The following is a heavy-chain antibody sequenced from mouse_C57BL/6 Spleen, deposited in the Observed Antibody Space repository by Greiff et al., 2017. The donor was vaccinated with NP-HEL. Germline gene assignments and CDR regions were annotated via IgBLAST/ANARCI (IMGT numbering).Heavy chain of an antibody. Sequence: EVQLQESGPGMVKPSQSLSLTCTVTGYSITSGYDWHWIRHFPGNKLEWMGYISYSGSTNYNPSLKSRISITHDTSKNHFFLKLNSVTTEDTATYYCARGLTYYFDYWGQGTTLTVSS. V-gene: IGHV3-1*01. D-gene: IGHD1-2*01. CDR1: GYSITSGYD. CDR3: ARGLTYYFDY. J-gene: IGHJ2*01. CDR2: ISYSGST.